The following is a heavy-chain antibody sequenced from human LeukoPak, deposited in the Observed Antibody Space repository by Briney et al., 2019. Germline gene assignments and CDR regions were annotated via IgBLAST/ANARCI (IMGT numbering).Heavy chain of an antibody. CDR2: IYYSGST. CDR3: AREGQYGDYARFDP. V-gene: IGHV4-59*01. D-gene: IGHD4-17*01. J-gene: IGHJ5*02. CDR1: GGSISSYY. Sequence: SETLSLTCTVSGGSISSYYWRWIRQPPGKGLEGIGYIYYSGSTNYNPSLKSRVTISVDTSKNQFSLKLSSVTAADTAVYYCAREGQYGDYARFDPWGQGTLVTVSS.